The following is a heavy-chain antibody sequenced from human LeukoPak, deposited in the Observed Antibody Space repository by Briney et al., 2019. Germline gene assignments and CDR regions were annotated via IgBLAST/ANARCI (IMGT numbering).Heavy chain of an antibody. CDR1: GDAFSSYA. D-gene: IGHD3-3*01. J-gene: IGHJ4*02. Sequence: SVKVSCKAAGDAFSSYAISWVRQAPGQGLEWMGGIIPIFGTANYAQKFQGRVTITADESTSTAYMELSRLRSDDTAVYYCARDLSYCDFWSGYLRDYWGQGTLVTVSS. CDR3: ARDLSYCDFWSGYLRDY. V-gene: IGHV1-69*13. CDR2: IIPIFGTA.